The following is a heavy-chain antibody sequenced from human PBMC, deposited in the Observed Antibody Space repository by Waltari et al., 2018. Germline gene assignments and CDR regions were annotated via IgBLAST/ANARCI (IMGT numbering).Heavy chain of an antibody. V-gene: IGHV3-7*01. D-gene: IGHD3-10*01. CDR1: GFTFSRDW. CDR3: AREVTMVRGAKNWFDP. J-gene: IGHJ5*02. CDR2: IKQDGSEK. Sequence: EVQLVESGGGLVQPGGSLGLSGAASGFTFSRDWMSGVRQAPGTGLGWVANIKQDGSEKYYVYSVKGRFTISRDNAKNSLYLQMNSLRAEDTAVYYCAREVTMVRGAKNWFDPWGQGTLVTVSS.